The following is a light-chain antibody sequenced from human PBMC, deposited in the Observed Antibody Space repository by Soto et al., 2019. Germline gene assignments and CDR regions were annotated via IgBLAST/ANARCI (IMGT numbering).Light chain of an antibody. CDR1: NNDVGNYKL. CDR2: EGT. V-gene: IGLV2-23*01. J-gene: IGLJ7*01. CDR3: YSYAGTSTWV. Sequence: QSALTQPASVSESPGQSITISCTGTNNDVGNYKLVSWFQHHLGKAPKLIIYEGTKRPSGVSNRFSASQSGNTASLTISGLQAEDEAVYYCYSYAGTSTWVFGGGTQLTVL.